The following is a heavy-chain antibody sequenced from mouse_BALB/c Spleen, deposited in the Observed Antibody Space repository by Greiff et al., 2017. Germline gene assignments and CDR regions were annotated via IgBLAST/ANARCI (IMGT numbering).Heavy chain of an antibody. Sequence: EVMLVESGGDLVKPGGSLKLSCAASGFTFSSYGMSWVRQTPDKRLEWVATISSGGSYTYYPDSVKGRFTISRDNAKNTLYLQMSSLKSEDTAMYYCARQFITTATWYFDVWGAGTTVTVSS. V-gene: IGHV5-6*01. J-gene: IGHJ1*01. CDR1: GFTFSSYG. CDR2: ISSGGSYT. CDR3: ARQFITTATWYFDV. D-gene: IGHD1-2*01.